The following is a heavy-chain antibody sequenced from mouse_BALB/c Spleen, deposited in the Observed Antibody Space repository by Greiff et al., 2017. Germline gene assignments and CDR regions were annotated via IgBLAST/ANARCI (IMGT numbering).Heavy chain of an antibody. J-gene: IGHJ3*01. V-gene: IGHV1S135*01. CDR3: ARGGYYGNYAFAY. CDR1: GYSFTGYN. CDR2: IDPYNGGT. Sequence: EVQLQQSGPELGKPGASVKISCKASGYSFTGYNMYWVKQSHRKSLEWIGYIDPYNGGTSYNQKSKGKATLTVDKSSSTAYMHLNSLTSEDSAIYYCARGGYYGNYAFAYWGQGTLVTVSA. D-gene: IGHD2-1*01.